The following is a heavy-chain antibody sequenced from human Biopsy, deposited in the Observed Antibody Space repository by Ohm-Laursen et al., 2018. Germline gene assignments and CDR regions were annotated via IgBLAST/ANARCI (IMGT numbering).Heavy chain of an antibody. V-gene: IGHV3-30*18. CDR3: AKDGGQWLGGAFDI. Sequence: SSLRLSCSASGFGMYAMHWVRQPPGKGLEWLAVIAYDGSNKYYAESVKGRFTISRGRSRDTVHLQMNSLRYEDTALYYCAKDGGQWLGGAFDIWGHGTMVSVSS. CDR1: GFGMYA. CDR2: IAYDGSNK. J-gene: IGHJ3*02. D-gene: IGHD6-19*01.